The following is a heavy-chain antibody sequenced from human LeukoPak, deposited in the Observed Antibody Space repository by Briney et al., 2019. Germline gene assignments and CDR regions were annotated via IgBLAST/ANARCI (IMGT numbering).Heavy chain of an antibody. V-gene: IGHV7-4-1*02. Sequence: ASVTVSCRASGYTFTSYAMNWVRQAPGQGLEGMGWINTNTGNPTYAQGFTGRFVFSLDTSVSTAYLQISSLKAEDTAVYYCARTIAGRAVAGDYYYYYMDVWGKGTTVTVSS. CDR1: GYTFTSYA. D-gene: IGHD6-19*01. CDR2: INTNTGNP. CDR3: ARTIAGRAVAGDYYYYYMDV. J-gene: IGHJ6*03.